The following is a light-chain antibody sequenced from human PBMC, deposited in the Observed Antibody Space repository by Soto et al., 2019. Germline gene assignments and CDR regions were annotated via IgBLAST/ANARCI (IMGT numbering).Light chain of an antibody. Sequence: DIQMTQSPSTLSASVGDRVTISCRASQDVYTCLAWYQQKPGKAPKFLIYKASILQSGVPSRFSGNGSGTEFTLTISSLQPDDFATYYCQQYSRLYTFGQGTKVDIK. CDR1: QDVYTC. J-gene: IGKJ2*01. CDR3: QQYSRLYT. V-gene: IGKV1-5*03. CDR2: KAS.